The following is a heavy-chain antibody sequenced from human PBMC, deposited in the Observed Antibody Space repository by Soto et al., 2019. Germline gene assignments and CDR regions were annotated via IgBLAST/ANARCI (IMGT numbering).Heavy chain of an antibody. CDR3: AKDRQYSSSWLDC. J-gene: IGHJ4*02. D-gene: IGHD6-13*01. V-gene: IGHV3-30*18. CDR1: GFTFSSYG. CDR2: ISYDGSNK. Sequence: GGSLRLSCAASGFTFSSYGMHWVRQAPGKGLEWVAVISYDGSNKYYADSVKGRFTISRDNSKNTLYLQMKSLRAEDTAVYYCAKDRQYSSSWLDCWGQGTLVTGSS.